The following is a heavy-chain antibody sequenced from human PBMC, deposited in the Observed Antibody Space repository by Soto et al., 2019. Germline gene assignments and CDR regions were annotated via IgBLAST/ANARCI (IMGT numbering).Heavy chain of an antibody. V-gene: IGHV1-18*01. D-gene: IGHD3-16*02. Sequence: GASVKVSCKASGYTFTSYGISWVRQAPGQGLEWMGWISAYNGNTNYAQKLQGRVTMTTDTSTSTAYMELRSLRSDDTAVYYCAREYGRLRLGELSLWGQGTLVTVSS. CDR3: AREYGRLRLGELSL. CDR1: GYTFTSYG. CDR2: ISAYNGNT. J-gene: IGHJ4*02.